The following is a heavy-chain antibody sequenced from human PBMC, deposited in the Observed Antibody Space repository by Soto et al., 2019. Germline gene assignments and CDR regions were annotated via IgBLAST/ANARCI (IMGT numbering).Heavy chain of an antibody. CDR2: IWYDGSNK. CDR1: GFTFSSYG. D-gene: IGHD2-2*02. J-gene: IGHJ4*02. Sequence: QPGGSLRLSCAASGFTFSSYGMHWVRQAPGKGLEWVAVIWYDGSNKYYADSVKGRFTISRDNSKNTLYLQMNSLRAEDTAVYYCARDPGGYCSSTSCYTLDYWGQGTLVTVSS. CDR3: ARDPGGYCSSTSCYTLDY. V-gene: IGHV3-33*01.